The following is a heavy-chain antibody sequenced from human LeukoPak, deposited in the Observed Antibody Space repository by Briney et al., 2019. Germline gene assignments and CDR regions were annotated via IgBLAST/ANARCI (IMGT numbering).Heavy chain of an antibody. CDR1: GFTFSDYS. CDR3: ARDYKYAFDN. D-gene: IGHD5-24*01. J-gene: IGHJ4*02. CDR2: IGIDSGNT. V-gene: IGHV3-48*01. Sequence: TGGSLRLSCAASGFTFSDYSMNWVRQAPGKGLEWISYIGIDSGNTNYADSVKGRFTISGDKAKNSLYLQMNSVRVEDTDVYYCARDYKYAFDNWGQGTLVTVSS.